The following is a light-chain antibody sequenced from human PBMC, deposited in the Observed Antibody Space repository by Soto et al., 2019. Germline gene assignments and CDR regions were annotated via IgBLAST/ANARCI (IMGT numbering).Light chain of an antibody. CDR3: QQYNSYSGWT. CDR1: QRISSW. J-gene: IGKJ1*01. V-gene: IGKV1-5*01. Sequence: DIQMTQSPSTLSASVGDRVTITCRASQRISSWLAWYQQKPGKAPKLLIYDASSLESGVPSRFSGSGSGTEFTLTISSLQPDDFATYYCQQYNSYSGWTFGQGTKVDIK. CDR2: DAS.